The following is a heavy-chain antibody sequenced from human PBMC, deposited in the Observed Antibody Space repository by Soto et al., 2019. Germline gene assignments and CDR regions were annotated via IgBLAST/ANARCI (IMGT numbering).Heavy chain of an antibody. CDR2: IYYSGST. CDR3: ARGTGLGDYLVYYFDY. Sequence: WETLSLTCTVSGGSISSYYCSWIRQPPGKGLEWIGYIYYSGSTNYNPSLKSRVTISVDTSKNQFSLKLSSVTAADTAVYYCARGTGLGDYLVYYFDYWGQGTLVTVS. CDR1: GGSISSYY. J-gene: IGHJ4*02. D-gene: IGHD4-17*01. V-gene: IGHV4-59*01.